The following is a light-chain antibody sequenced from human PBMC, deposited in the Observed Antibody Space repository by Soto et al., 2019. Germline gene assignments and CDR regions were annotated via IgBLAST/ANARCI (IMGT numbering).Light chain of an antibody. CDR1: GLNIGAGYD. CDR3: QSFDAGVSGYV. J-gene: IGLJ1*01. Sequence: QSVLTQPPSVSGALGQRVTIYCTGSGLNIGAGYDVHWYQQLPGTAPKVVIYGNKIRPSGVPDRFSGSKSGTSASLAITGLQAEDEAEYYCQSFDAGVSGYVFGPGTKLTVL. V-gene: IGLV1-40*01. CDR2: GNK.